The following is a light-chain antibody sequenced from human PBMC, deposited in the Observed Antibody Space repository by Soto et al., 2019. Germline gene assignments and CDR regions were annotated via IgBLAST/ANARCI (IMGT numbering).Light chain of an antibody. Sequence: QSVLTQPPSASGSPGQSVSISCTGTSSDVGGYNDVSWYQQHPGKAPNLIIYDVTKRPSGVPDRFSGSKSGRTASLTVAGLQTYDEADYFCSSYAGSNNLVFGGGTKLTVL. CDR2: DVT. J-gene: IGLJ2*01. CDR3: SSYAGSNNLV. CDR1: SSDVGGYND. V-gene: IGLV2-8*01.